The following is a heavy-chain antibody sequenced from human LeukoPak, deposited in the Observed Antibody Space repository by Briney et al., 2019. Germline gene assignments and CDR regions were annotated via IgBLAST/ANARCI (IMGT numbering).Heavy chain of an antibody. J-gene: IGHJ4*02. Sequence: SEAQSLTCTVSGGSISSSSYYWGWIRQPPGKGLEWIGSIYYSGSTYYNPSLKSRVTISVDTSKNQFSLKLSSVTAADTAVYYCARWLDYWGQGTLVTVSS. CDR3: ARWLDY. CDR1: GGSISSSSYY. CDR2: IYYSGST. V-gene: IGHV4-39*07.